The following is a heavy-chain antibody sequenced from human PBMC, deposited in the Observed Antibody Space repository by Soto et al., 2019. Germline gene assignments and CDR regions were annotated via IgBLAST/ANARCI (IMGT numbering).Heavy chain of an antibody. CDR2: MNTNTGNT. V-gene: IGHV1-8*01. CDR1: GYTFTEFD. Sequence: ASVKVSCKTSGYTFTEFDINWVRQAPGQGLEWMGWMNTNTGNTGYAQKFQGRVTMTRDTSISAAYMELRRLRSEDTAVYYCARVVRFFGGHAGYWGQGTLVTVSS. D-gene: IGHD3-3*01. CDR3: ARVVRFFGGHAGY. J-gene: IGHJ4*02.